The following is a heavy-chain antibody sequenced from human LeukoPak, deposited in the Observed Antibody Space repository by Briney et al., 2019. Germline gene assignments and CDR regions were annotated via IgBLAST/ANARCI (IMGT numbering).Heavy chain of an antibody. J-gene: IGHJ6*03. Sequence: SETLSLTCTVSGGSISSYYWSWIRQPPGKGLEWIGYIYYSGSTNYNPSLKSRVTISVDTSKNQFSLRLNSVTAADTAVYYCASTAHGGYYYYYYMDVWGKGTTVTISS. D-gene: IGHD2-15*01. CDR1: GGSISSYY. CDR3: ASTAHGGYYYYYYMDV. V-gene: IGHV4-59*08. CDR2: IYYSGST.